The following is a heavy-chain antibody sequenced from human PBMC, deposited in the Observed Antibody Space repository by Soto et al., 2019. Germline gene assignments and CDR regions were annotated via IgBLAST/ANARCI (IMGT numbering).Heavy chain of an antibody. CDR1: GDSMSSTTYY. J-gene: IGHJ4*02. V-gene: IGHV4-39*01. D-gene: IGHD6-19*01. CDR3: AKHGASSGSVFDC. Sequence: QLQLQESGPGLGKPSETLSLTCTVSGDSMSSTTYYWGWIRQPPGKGLEWIGSIYYSGSTYYSPSLKSRVTISVDTSKNQFSLKLISVTAADTAVYYCAKHGASSGSVFDCWGQGTLVTVSS. CDR2: IYYSGST.